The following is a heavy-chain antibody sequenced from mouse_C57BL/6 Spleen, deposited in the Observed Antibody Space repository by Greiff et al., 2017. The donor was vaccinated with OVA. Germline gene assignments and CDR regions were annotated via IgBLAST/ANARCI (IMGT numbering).Heavy chain of an antibody. J-gene: IGHJ1*03. D-gene: IGHD3-3*01. V-gene: IGHV5-4*01. CDR2: ISDGGSYT. CDR1: GFTFSSYA. Sequence: EVQRVESGGGLVKPGGSLQLSCAASGFTFSSYAMSWVRQTPEKRLEWVATISDGGSYTYYPDNVKGRFTISRDNAKNNLYLQMSHLKSEDTAMYYCAREGDLYWYFDVWGTGTTVTVSS. CDR3: AREGDLYWYFDV.